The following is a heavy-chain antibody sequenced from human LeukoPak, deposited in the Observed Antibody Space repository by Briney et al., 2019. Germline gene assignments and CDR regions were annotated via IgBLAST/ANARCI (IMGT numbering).Heavy chain of an antibody. CDR2: IWYDGSNK. D-gene: IGHD6-13*01. CDR3: ARDSSSWAFDY. J-gene: IGHJ4*02. CDR1: GFTFSSYG. Sequence: GGSLRLSCAASGFTFSSYGMHWVRQAPGKGLEWVAVIWYDGSNKYYADSVKGRFTISRDNSKNTLYLQMNSLRAEDTAVYYCARDSSSWAFDYWGQGTLVTVSS. V-gene: IGHV3-33*01.